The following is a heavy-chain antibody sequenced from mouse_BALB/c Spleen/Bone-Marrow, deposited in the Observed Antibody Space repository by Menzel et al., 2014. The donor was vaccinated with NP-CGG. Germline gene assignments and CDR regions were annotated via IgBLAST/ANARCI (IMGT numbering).Heavy chain of an antibody. J-gene: IGHJ1*01. CDR2: ISDGGSYT. CDR3: ARVVPTATLYWYLDV. D-gene: IGHD1-2*01. CDR1: GFICSDYY. Sequence: DVMLVESGGGLVKPGGALILSCAASGFICSDYYMYWVRQTPEKSLEWVAIISDGGSYTYYPDSVRGRSTIPRDNAKNSLYLQMQSLKSEDTAMYYCARVVPTATLYWYLDVWGAGTPVTGSS. V-gene: IGHV5-4*02.